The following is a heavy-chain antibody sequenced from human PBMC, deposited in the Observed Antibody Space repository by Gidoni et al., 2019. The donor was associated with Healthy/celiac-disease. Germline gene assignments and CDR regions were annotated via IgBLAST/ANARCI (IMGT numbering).Heavy chain of an antibody. CDR2: IDPGDSYT. Sequence: DVQLVQSGAEVKKSGELLMIHGKGSGYSFTSYWISWVRQMPGKRLEWMGRIDPGDSYTNYSPSFQGHVAISADKSISTAYLQWSSLKASDTAMYYCARSRWPDAFDIWGQGTMVTVSS. J-gene: IGHJ3*02. D-gene: IGHD2-15*01. CDR1: GYSFTSYW. V-gene: IGHV5-10-1*03. CDR3: ARSRWPDAFDI.